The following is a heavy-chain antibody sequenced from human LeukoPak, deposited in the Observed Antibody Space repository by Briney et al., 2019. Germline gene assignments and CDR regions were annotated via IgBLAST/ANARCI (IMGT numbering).Heavy chain of an antibody. CDR3: VRDKGPNYHGLDV. Sequence: GRSLRLSCAASGFRFNSYGMHWVRQAPGKGPEWVALIWFDGSRQYYADSVKGRFTISRDSSKNTVYLQMSSLRVEDTAVYYCVRDKGPNYHGLDVWGQGTTVTVSS. CDR2: IWFDGSRQ. D-gene: IGHD3-10*01. V-gene: IGHV3-33*01. CDR1: GFRFNSYG. J-gene: IGHJ6*02.